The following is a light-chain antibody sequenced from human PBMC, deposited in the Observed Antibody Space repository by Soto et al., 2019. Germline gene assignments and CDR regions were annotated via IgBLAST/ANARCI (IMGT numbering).Light chain of an antibody. CDR3: QQYNNWPPWT. J-gene: IGKJ1*01. V-gene: IGKV3-15*01. CDR2: GAS. CDR1: QSVSSN. Sequence: EIGMTQVAATLSKYKGERATLSCRACQSVSSNLAWYQQKPGQAPRLLIYGASTRATGIPARFSGSGSGTEFTLTISSLHSEDFAVYFCQQYNNWPPWTFGQGTKV.